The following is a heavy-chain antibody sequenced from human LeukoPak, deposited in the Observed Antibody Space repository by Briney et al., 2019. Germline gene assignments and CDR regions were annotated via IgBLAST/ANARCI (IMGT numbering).Heavy chain of an antibody. J-gene: IGHJ4*02. V-gene: IGHV3-30-3*02. D-gene: IGHD6-6*01. CDR2: ISYDGSNK. Sequence: ESGGGVVQPGRSLRLSCAASGFTFSSYAMHWVRQAPGKGLEWVAVISYDGSNKYYADSVKGRFTISRDNSKNTLYLQMNSLRAEDTAVYYCAKLLYKSIAARQGDYWGQGTLVTVSS. CDR3: AKLLYKSIAARQGDY. CDR1: GFTFSSYA.